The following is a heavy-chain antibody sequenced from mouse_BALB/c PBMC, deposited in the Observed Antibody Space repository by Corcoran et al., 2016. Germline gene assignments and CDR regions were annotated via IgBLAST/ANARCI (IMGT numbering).Heavy chain of an antibody. CDR1: GYTFTNYG. J-gene: IGHJ4*01. Sequence: QIQLVQSGPELKKPGETVKVSCKASGYTFTNYGMNWVKQAPGKGLKGMGWINTYTGEPTYADDFKGRFAFTLETSASTAYLQINNLKNEDTGTYFCAITTEVADYYVMDYWGQGTSVTVSS. D-gene: IGHD1-1*01. V-gene: IGHV9-3-1*01. CDR3: AITTEVADYYVMDY. CDR2: INTYTGEP.